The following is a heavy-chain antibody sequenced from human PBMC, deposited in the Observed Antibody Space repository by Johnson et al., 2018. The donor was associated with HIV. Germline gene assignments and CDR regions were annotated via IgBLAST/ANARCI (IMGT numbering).Heavy chain of an antibody. D-gene: IGHD2-21*01. V-gene: IGHV3-7*01. CDR3: AKDRGVIAAHDAFDI. J-gene: IGHJ3*02. CDR1: GFTFSSYW. Sequence: MQLVESGGGLVQPGRSLRLSCAASGFTFSSYWMTWVRQAPGKGLEWVANITQDGSRKHYAGSVECRFTISRDNGRDALYLQLNSLRAEDTAVYYCAKDRGVIAAHDAFDIWGQGTMVTVSS. CDR2: ITQDGSRK.